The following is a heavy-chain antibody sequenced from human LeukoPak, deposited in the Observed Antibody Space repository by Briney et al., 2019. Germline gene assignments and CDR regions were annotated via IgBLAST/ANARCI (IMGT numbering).Heavy chain of an antibody. J-gene: IGHJ3*02. CDR3: ARVGISGSYYPNDAFDI. CDR2: IYHSGST. CDR1: GGSISSGGYY. Sequence: SQTLSLTCTVSGGSISSGGYYRSWIRQPPGKGLEWIGYIYHSGSTYYNPSLKSRVTISVDRSKNQFSLKLSSVTAADTAVYYCARVGISGSYYPNDAFDIWGQGTMVTVSS. D-gene: IGHD1-26*01. V-gene: IGHV4-30-2*01.